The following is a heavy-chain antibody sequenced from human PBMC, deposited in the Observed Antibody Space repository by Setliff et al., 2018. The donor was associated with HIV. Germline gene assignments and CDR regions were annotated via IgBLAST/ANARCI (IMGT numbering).Heavy chain of an antibody. V-gene: IGHV4-4*07. CDR3: ARFRVERRLSNWFDP. Sequence: PSETLSLTCTVSGGSINSFYWSWIRQPAGKGLEWIGRIYAIGSTNYNPSLKSRLTISVDTSKNQFSLKLSSVTAADTAVYYCARFRVERRLSNWFDPWGQGTLVTVSS. CDR1: GGSINSFY. J-gene: IGHJ5*02. CDR2: IYAIGST. D-gene: IGHD1-1*01.